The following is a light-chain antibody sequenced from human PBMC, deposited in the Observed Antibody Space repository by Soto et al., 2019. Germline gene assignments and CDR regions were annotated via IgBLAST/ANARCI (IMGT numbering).Light chain of an antibody. J-gene: IGLJ2*01. CDR2: EVT. V-gene: IGLV2-14*01. CDR3: SSYTTSGDSPVI. CDR1: SNDVGGHNY. Sequence: QSALTQPASVSGSPGQSITISCTGTSNDVGGHNYVSWLQQHPGKVPKLMIYEVTNRPSGVSSRFSGSKSGYTASLTFSGLQAEDEADYYCSSYTTSGDSPVIFGGGTKLTVL.